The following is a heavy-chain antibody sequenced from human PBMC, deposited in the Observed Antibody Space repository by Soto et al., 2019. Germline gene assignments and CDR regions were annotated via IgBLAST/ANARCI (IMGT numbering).Heavy chain of an antibody. D-gene: IGHD4-17*01. Sequence: ELQLVESGGGLVQPGGSLRLSCAASGLSVSINYVNWVRQAPGKGLEWVSVIYSGGTTHYADSVKGRFTISRDTSKNTLYLQMNSLRVEDTAVYYCAGDSTDGDFVDAFDVWGQGTMVTVSS. CDR2: IYSGGTT. CDR3: AGDSTDGDFVDAFDV. CDR1: GLSVSINY. J-gene: IGHJ3*01. V-gene: IGHV3-66*01.